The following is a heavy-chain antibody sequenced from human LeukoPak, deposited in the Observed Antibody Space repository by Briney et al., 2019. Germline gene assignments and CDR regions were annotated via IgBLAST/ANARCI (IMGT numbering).Heavy chain of an antibody. D-gene: IGHD2-2*01. J-gene: IGHJ5*02. V-gene: IGHV4-59*01. CDR1: GGSISSYY. CDR3: ARSKGVVPAATNWFDP. CDR2: IYYSGST. Sequence: SETLSLTCTVSGGSISSYYWSWIRQPPGKGLEWIGYIYYSGSTNYNPSLKSRVTISVDTSKNQFSLKLGSVTAADTAVYYCARSKGVVPAATNWFDPWGQGTLVTVSS.